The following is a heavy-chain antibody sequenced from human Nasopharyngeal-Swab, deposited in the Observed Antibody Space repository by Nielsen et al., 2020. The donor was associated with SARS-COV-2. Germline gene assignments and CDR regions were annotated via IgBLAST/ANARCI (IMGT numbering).Heavy chain of an antibody. J-gene: IGHJ4*02. CDR3: ARDRRDYGGNRNYFDY. CDR2: ISYDGSNK. CDR1: GFTFSSYA. V-gene: IGHV3-30-3*01. D-gene: IGHD4-23*01. Sequence: GGSLRLSCAASGFTFSSYAMHWVRQAPGKGLEWVAVISYDGSNKYYADSVKSRFTISRDNSKNTLYLQMNSLRAEDTAVYYCARDRRDYGGNRNYFDYWGQGTLVTVSS.